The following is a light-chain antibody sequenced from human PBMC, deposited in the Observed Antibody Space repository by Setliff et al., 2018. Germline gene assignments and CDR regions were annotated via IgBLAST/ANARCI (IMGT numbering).Light chain of an antibody. CDR1: SSDVGGYNY. J-gene: IGLJ1*01. Sequence: QSALAQPASVSGSPGQSVTISCTGTSSDVGGYNYVSWYQQHPGKATKLMVYEVTNRPSGVSNRFSGSKSGNTASLTISGLQAEDEADYYCSSYTSSRTYLFGTGTNVTVL. V-gene: IGLV2-14*01. CDR2: EVT. CDR3: SSYTSSRTYL.